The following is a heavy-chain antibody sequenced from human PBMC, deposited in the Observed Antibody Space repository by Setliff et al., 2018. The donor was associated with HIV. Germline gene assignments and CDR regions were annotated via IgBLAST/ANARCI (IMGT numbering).Heavy chain of an antibody. J-gene: IGHJ5*02. D-gene: IGHD2-21*01. CDR1: GYNFVGYG. V-gene: IGHV1-18*01. CDR3: ARGGPARVALLYWFDP. Sequence: ASVKVSCKASGYNFVGYGINWLRQAPGQGLEWMGWINTYNGNTKYGQKFQGSVTMTTDTSTSTVYMELRNLRSVYTAVYFCARGGPARVALLYWFDPWGQGTLVTVSS. CDR2: INTYNGNT.